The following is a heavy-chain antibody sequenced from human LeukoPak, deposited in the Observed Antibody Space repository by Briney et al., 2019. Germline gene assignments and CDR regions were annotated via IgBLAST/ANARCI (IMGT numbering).Heavy chain of an antibody. D-gene: IGHD5-24*01. CDR2: IYYTGST. Sequence: SQTLSLTCTVSGGSISSGSYYWSWIRQPAGKGLEWIGYIYYTGSTNYNPSLKSRVTISEDTSKNQFSLKLSSVTAADTALYYCARQRDGYPTAWFDPWGQGTLVTVSS. CDR3: ARQRDGYPTAWFDP. V-gene: IGHV4-61*09. J-gene: IGHJ5*02. CDR1: GGSISSGSYY.